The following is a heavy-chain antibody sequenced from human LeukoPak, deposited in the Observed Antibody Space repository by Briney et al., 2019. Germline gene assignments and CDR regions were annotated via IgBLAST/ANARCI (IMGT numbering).Heavy chain of an antibody. V-gene: IGHV1-18*01. CDR1: GYTFSDYG. J-gene: IGHJ4*02. Sequence: ASVKVSCKASGYTFSDYGVSWVRQAPGQGLEWMGWISTYSGDTNYAQKFQGRVTMTTDTSTSTAYMELRSLRSDDTAVYYCARDGYYRHFDYWGQGTLVTVSS. CDR3: ARDGYYRHFDY. CDR2: ISTYSGDT. D-gene: IGHD3-22*01.